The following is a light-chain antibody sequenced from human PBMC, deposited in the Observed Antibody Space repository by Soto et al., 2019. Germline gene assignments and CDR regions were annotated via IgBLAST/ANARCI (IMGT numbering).Light chain of an antibody. CDR3: QQYNDWPPYT. Sequence: EIVMTQSPATLSVSPGERATLSCRASQSVGSNLAWYQQKPGQAPRLLIYGASTRATGIPARFSSNGSGTEFTLTVSSLQSEDFAVYYCQQYNDWPPYTFGQGTKLEIK. J-gene: IGKJ2*01. CDR2: GAS. CDR1: QSVGSN. V-gene: IGKV3-15*01.